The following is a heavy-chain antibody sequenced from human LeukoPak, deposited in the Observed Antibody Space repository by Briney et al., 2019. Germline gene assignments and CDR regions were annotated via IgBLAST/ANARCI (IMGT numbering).Heavy chain of an antibody. V-gene: IGHV3-9*01. J-gene: IGHJ4*02. CDR3: AKGYYYDSSGYLDY. CDR2: ISWNSGSI. D-gene: IGHD3-22*01. Sequence: PGGSLRLSCAASGFTFDDYAMHWVRQAPGKGLEWVSGISWNSGSIGYADSVKSRFTISRDNAKNSLYLQMNSLRAEDTALYYCAKGYYYDSSGYLDYWGQGTLVTVSS. CDR1: GFTFDDYA.